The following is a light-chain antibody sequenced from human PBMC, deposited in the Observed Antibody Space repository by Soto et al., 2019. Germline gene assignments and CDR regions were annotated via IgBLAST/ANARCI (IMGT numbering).Light chain of an antibody. CDR1: QSVSSSY. V-gene: IGKV3-20*01. J-gene: IGKJ4*01. Sequence: EIVLTQSPGTLSVSPGDRATLSCRASQSVSSSYVAWYQQKPGQAPRLLIYGASSRATGSPERFSGSSSATTFSLTISRLEHEDFSVYYCQQYDSSHQLTFGGGTKLEIK. CDR2: GAS. CDR3: QQYDSSHQLT.